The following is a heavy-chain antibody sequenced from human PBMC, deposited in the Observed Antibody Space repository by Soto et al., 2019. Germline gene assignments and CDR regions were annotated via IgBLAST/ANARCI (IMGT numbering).Heavy chain of an antibody. V-gene: IGHV4-34*01. Sequence: QVQLQQWGAGLLKPSETLSLTCAVYGGSFSGYYWSWIRQPPGKGLEWIGEINHSGSTNYNPSLKSRVTISVDTSKNQFSLKLSSVTAADTAVYYCARVVRYFDWSYPRYYYYGMDVWGQGTTVTVSS. J-gene: IGHJ6*02. CDR3: ARVVRYFDWSYPRYYYYGMDV. CDR1: GGSFSGYY. CDR2: INHSGST. D-gene: IGHD3-9*01.